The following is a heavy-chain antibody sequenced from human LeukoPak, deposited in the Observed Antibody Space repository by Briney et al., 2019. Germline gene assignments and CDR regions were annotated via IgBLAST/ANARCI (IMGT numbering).Heavy chain of an antibody. D-gene: IGHD2-2*01. J-gene: IGHJ6*02. CDR3: ARRPAAKYYYYGMDV. CDR2: IYSGGST. CDR1: GFTVSSNY. Sequence: PGGSLRLSCAASGFTVSSNYMSWVRQAPGKGLEWVSVIYSGGSTYYADSVKGRFTISRENSKNTLYLQMNSLRAEDTAVYYCARRPAAKYYYYGMDVWGQGTTVTVSS. V-gene: IGHV3-66*04.